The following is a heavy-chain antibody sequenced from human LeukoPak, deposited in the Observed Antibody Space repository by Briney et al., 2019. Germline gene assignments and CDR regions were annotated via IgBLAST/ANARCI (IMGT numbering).Heavy chain of an antibody. Sequence: SETLTLTCAAYGGSFSGYYWSWVRQPPGKGLEWIAEINHSGSTNYNPSLMSGATISVDTSKNQFSLKLSAVAAADTAVYYCARGRRQWLLNNWFDPWGQGNLGTVSS. D-gene: IGHD6-19*01. J-gene: IGHJ5*02. V-gene: IGHV4-34*01. CDR3: ARGRRQWLLNNWFDP. CDR1: GGSFSGYY. CDR2: INHSGST.